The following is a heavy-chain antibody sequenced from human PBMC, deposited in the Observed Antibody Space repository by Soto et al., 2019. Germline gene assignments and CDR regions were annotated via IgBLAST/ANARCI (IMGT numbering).Heavy chain of an antibody. D-gene: IGHD4-17*01. CDR1: GLSLSTSGMC. J-gene: IGHJ4*02. V-gene: IGHV2-70*01. CDR3: ARSTTTVTTFDY. CDR2: IDWDDDK. Sequence: SGPTLVNPTHTLTLTCTLSGLSLSTSGMCVSWIRQPPGKALEWLALIDWDDDKHYSTSLKTRLTISKDTSKNLVVLTMTNMDPVDTATYYCARSTTTVTTFDYWGQGTLVTVSS.